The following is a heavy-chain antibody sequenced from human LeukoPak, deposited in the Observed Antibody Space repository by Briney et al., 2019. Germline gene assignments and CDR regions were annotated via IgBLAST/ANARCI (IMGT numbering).Heavy chain of an antibody. Sequence: GASVKVSCKASGGTFNSYGIIWVRQAPGQGLEWMGGIIPILGTANYAQKFQGRVTISADKSTSTAYMELSSLRSEDTAVYYCAREPIWASLWTRNWFDPWGQGTLVTVSS. D-gene: IGHD2-2*01. CDR2: IIPILGTA. V-gene: IGHV1-69*10. CDR1: GGTFNSYG. J-gene: IGHJ5*02. CDR3: AREPIWASLWTRNWFDP.